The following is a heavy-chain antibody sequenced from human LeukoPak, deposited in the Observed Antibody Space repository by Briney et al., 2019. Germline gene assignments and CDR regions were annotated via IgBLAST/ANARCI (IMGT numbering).Heavy chain of an antibody. CDR2: INPNSGGT. CDR1: GYTFTVYY. J-gene: IGHJ5*02. V-gene: IGHV1-2*02. D-gene: IGHD3-22*01. Sequence: GASVTVSFKASGYTFTVYYMHWVRQAPGQGLEWMGWINPNSGGTNYAQKFQGRVTMIRDTSISTAYMELSRLRSDDTAVYYCARDPTQPYYYDSSGPNWFDPWGQGTLVTVSS. CDR3: ARDPTQPYYYDSSGPNWFDP.